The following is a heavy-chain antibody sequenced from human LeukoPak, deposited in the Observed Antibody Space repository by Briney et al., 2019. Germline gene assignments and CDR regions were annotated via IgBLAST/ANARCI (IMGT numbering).Heavy chain of an antibody. Sequence: GGSLRLSCAAPGFTFSSYAMSWVRQAPGKGLEWVSAISGSGGSTYYADSVKGRFTISRDNSKNTLYLQMNSLRAEDTAVYYCATDQSPNYYDSSGYYVYWGQGTLVTVSS. D-gene: IGHD3-22*01. CDR2: ISGSGGST. V-gene: IGHV3-23*01. CDR1: GFTFSSYA. J-gene: IGHJ4*02. CDR3: ATDQSPNYYDSSGYYVY.